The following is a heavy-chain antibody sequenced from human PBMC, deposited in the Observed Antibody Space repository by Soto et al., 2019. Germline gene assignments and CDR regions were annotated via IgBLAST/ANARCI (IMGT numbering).Heavy chain of an antibody. CDR1: GGSISSGGYY. V-gene: IGHV4-31*03. D-gene: IGHD2-21*01. CDR2: IYCSGST. CDR3: ARVCGGDCYHGMDV. J-gene: IGHJ6*02. Sequence: QVQLQESGPGLVKPSQTLSLTCTVSGGSISSGGYYWSWIRQHPGKGLEWNGYIYCSGSTSYNPSLKSRVTISVDTSKNQFSLRLSSVTAADTDVYYCARVCGGDCYHGMDVWGQGTTVTVSS.